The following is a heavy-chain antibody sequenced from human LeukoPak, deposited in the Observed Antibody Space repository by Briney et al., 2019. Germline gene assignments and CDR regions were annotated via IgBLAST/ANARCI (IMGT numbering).Heavy chain of an antibody. J-gene: IGHJ4*02. CDR3: ARLGGYSGYDLDY. D-gene: IGHD5-12*01. Sequence: SETLPLTCTVSGGSISSCSYYWSWIRQPAGKGLEWIGRIYTSGSTNYNPSLKSRVTISLDTSKNQFSLKLTSVTAADTAVYYCARLGGYSGYDLDYWGQGTLVTVSS. V-gene: IGHV4-61*02. CDR1: GGSISSCSYY. CDR2: IYTSGST.